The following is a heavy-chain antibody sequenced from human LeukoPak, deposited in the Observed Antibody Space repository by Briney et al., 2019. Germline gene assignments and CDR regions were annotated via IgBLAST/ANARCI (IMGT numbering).Heavy chain of an antibody. D-gene: IGHD6-13*01. V-gene: IGHV1-2*02. Sequence: ASVKVSCKASGYTFTGYYMHWVRQAPGQGLEWMGWINPNSGGTNYAQKFQGRVTMTRDTSISTAYMELSRLRSDDTAVYYCARDTDSSDSSSWSSFDYWGQGTLVTVSS. CDR2: INPNSGGT. CDR3: ARDTDSSDSSSWSSFDY. CDR1: GYTFTGYY. J-gene: IGHJ4*02.